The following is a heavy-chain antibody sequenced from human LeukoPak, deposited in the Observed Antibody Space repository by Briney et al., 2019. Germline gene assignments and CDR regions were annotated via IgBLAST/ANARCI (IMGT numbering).Heavy chain of an antibody. CDR3: ASAHTTTVAAFDS. D-gene: IGHD6-19*01. CDR2: IIPIFGTA. J-gene: IGHJ4*02. V-gene: IGHV1-69*06. Sequence: SVKVSCKTSGGTFSSYAISWVRQAPGPGLEWLGGIIPIFGTANYTLKFQGRVTITANKSTSTAYMYLSSLRSDDAAVYYCASAHTTTVAAFDSWGQGTLVTVSS. CDR1: GGTFSSYA.